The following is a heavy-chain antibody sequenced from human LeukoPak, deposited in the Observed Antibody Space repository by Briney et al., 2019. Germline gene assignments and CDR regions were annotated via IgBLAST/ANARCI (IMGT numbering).Heavy chain of an antibody. Sequence: GGSLRPSCAASGFTFSSHGMSWVRQAPGEGLEWVSDINWDGGSTGYADSVKGRFTISRDNAKNSLYLQMNSLRAEDTAFYHCARVGGSGLYHYMDVWGKGTTVTISS. CDR2: INWDGGST. J-gene: IGHJ6*03. CDR3: ARVGGSGLYHYMDV. D-gene: IGHD3-10*01. CDR1: GFTFSSHG. V-gene: IGHV3-20*01.